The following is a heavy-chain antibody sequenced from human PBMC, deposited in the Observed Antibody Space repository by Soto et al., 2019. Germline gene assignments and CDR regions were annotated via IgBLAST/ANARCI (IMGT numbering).Heavy chain of an antibody. J-gene: IGHJ4*02. V-gene: IGHV4-30-4*08. CDR1: GDSITSGVHY. D-gene: IGHD2-2*02. Sequence: SETLSLTCTVSGDSITSGVHYWSWIRQLPGKGLEWIGYIFYSGPTYYNPSLKSRVTISVDTSKNQFSLKLSSVTAADTAVYYCARPAAPGLYHDWGQGTLVTVSS. CDR2: IFYSGPT. CDR3: ARPAAPGLYHD.